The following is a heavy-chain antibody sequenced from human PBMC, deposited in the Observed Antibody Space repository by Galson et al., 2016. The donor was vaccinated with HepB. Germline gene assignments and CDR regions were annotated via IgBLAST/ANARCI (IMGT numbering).Heavy chain of an antibody. V-gene: IGHV3-43*01. CDR1: GFTFDDYT. CDR3: AKAQALGQYYFDY. CDR2: ISWDGGST. Sequence: SLRLSCAASGFTFDDYTMHWVRQAPGKGLEWVSLISWDGGSTSYADSVKGRFTNSRDNTKNCLYLQMNSLRTEDTALYYCAKAQALGQYYFDYWGQGTLVTVSS. D-gene: IGHD3-16*01. J-gene: IGHJ4*02.